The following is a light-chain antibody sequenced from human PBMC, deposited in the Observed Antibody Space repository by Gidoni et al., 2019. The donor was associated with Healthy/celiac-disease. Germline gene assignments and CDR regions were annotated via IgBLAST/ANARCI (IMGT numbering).Light chain of an antibody. Sequence: GDRVTITCRASQSISSWLAWYQQKPGKAPKLLIYDASSLESGVPSRFSGSGSGTEFTLTISSLQPDDFATYYCQQYNSWTFGQXTKAEIK. CDR2: DAS. J-gene: IGKJ1*01. V-gene: IGKV1-5*01. CDR1: QSISSW. CDR3: QQYNSWT.